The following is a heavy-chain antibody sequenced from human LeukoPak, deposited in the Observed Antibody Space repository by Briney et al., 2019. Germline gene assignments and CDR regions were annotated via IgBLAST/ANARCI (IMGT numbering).Heavy chain of an antibody. V-gene: IGHV1-18*01. D-gene: IGHD3-22*01. CDR3: ARGEYYDSSGYYWGESFDY. J-gene: IGHJ4*02. CDR2: ISAYNGNT. CDR1: GYTFTSYG. Sequence: ASAKVSCKASGYTFTSYGISWVRQAPGQGLERMGWISAYNGNTNYAQKLQGRVTMTTDTSTSTAYMELRSLRSDDTAVYYCARGEYYDSSGYYWGESFDYWGQGTLVTVSS.